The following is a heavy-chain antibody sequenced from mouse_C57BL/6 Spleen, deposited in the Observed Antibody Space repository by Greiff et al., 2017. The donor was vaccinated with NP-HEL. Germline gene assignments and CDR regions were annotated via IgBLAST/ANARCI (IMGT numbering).Heavy chain of an antibody. J-gene: IGHJ4*01. CDR3: ARARTGDAMDY. V-gene: IGHV1-64*01. D-gene: IGHD3-3*01. CDR1: GYTFTSYW. Sequence: VQLQQPGAELVKPGASVKLSCKASGYTFTSYWMHWVKQRPGQGLEWIGMIHPNSGSTNYNEKFKSKATLTVDKSSSTDYMQLSSLTSEDSAVYYCARARTGDAMDYWGQGTSVTVSS. CDR2: IHPNSGST.